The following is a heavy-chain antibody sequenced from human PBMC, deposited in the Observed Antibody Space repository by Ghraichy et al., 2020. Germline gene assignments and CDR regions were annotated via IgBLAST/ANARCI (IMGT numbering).Heavy chain of an antibody. CDR2: INQDATDK. Sequence: GGSLRLTCAASGFSFSSYWMTWVRQAPGKGLEWVANINQDATDKNYVDSVKGRITISRDNAKNSLYLQMNSLRAEDTAVYYCARDVGYCADCWGQGTLVTVTS. J-gene: IGHJ4*02. CDR1: GFSFSSYW. CDR3: ARDVGYCADC. D-gene: IGHD2-15*01. V-gene: IGHV3-7*01.